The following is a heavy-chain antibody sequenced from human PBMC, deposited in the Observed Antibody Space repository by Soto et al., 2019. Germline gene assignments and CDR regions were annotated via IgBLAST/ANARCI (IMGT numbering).Heavy chain of an antibody. Sequence: GGSLRLSCAASGFTFDDYTMHWVRQAPGKGLEWVSLISWDGGSTYYADSVKGRFTISRDNSKNSLYLQMNSLRTEDTALYYCAKGYYPREGSFDYWGQGTLVTVSS. V-gene: IGHV3-43*01. CDR2: ISWDGGST. CDR3: AKGYYPREGSFDY. D-gene: IGHD1-26*01. J-gene: IGHJ4*02. CDR1: GFTFDDYT.